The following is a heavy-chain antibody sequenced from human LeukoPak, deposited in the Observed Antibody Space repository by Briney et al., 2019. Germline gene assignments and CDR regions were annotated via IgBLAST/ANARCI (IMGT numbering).Heavy chain of an antibody. Sequence: GGSLRLSCEASGSTLKPYGMHWARQAPGKGLEWVAVISYDGSFVNYADSVKGRFSIYRDNSKNTLYLQMNSLRDEDTAVYYCAKDFTPWAGLPRGSLDSWGQGTLVTVFS. D-gene: IGHD1-14*01. CDR3: AKDFTPWAGLPRGSLDS. J-gene: IGHJ4*02. CDR2: ISYDGSFV. CDR1: GSTLKPYG. V-gene: IGHV3-30*18.